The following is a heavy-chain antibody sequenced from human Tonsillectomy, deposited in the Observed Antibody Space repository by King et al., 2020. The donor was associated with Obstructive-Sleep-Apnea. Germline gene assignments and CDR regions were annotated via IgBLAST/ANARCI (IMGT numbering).Heavy chain of an antibody. CDR2: IIPIFGIA. CDR3: ARESYYDSSGSYDAFDI. D-gene: IGHD3-22*01. CDR1: GGTFSSYA. Sequence: QLVQSGAEVKEPGSSVKVSCKASGGTFSSYAISWVRQAPGQGLEWMGRIIPIFGIANYAQRFQGRVTITADKSTSTAYMELSSLRSEDTAVYYCARESYYDSSGSYDAFDIWGQGTMVTVFS. V-gene: IGHV1-69*09. J-gene: IGHJ3*02.